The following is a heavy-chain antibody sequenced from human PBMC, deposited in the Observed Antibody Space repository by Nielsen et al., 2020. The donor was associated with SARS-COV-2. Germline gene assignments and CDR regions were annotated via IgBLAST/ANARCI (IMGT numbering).Heavy chain of an antibody. CDR3: ARLLTNTGNYFRFDP. Sequence: SETLSLTCAVSGDSISSSNWWSWVRQPPGKGLEWIGEIYHSGNTNYNPSLKSRVTISVDKSKNQFSLRLISVTAADTAVYYCARLLTNTGNYFRFDPRGQGTLVTVSS. CDR2: IYHSGNT. CDR1: GDSISSSNW. D-gene: IGHD1-26*01. J-gene: IGHJ5*02. V-gene: IGHV4-4*02.